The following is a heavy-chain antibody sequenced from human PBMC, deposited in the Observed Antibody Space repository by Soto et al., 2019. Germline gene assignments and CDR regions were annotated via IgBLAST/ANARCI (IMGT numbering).Heavy chain of an antibody. CDR2: IYYSGST. CDR1: GGSVSSSSYY. D-gene: IGHD3-22*01. Sequence: SETLSLTCTVSGGSVSSSSYYWSWIRQPPGKGLEWIGYIYYSGSTNYNPSLKSRVTISVDTSKNQFSLKLSSVTAADTAVYFCARALPNYYDSTGYSTLFDHWGLGTLVTVSS. CDR3: ARALPNYYDSTGYSTLFDH. V-gene: IGHV4-61*01. J-gene: IGHJ4*02.